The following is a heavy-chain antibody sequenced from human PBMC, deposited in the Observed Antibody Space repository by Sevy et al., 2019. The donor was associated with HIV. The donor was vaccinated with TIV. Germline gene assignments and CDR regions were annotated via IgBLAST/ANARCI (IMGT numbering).Heavy chain of an antibody. D-gene: IGHD2-8*01. CDR3: ARLGYCTQTICFPLYYFDS. CDR1: GYTFDTFG. Sequence: ASVKVSCKVSGYTFDTFGINWVRQAPGQGLEWMGWISPYNGDTTYAQNFQGRLTLTTDKSTNTAYMELKSLRSDETAVYYGARLGYCTQTICFPLYYFDSWGQGTLVTVSS. CDR2: ISPYNGDT. V-gene: IGHV1-18*01. J-gene: IGHJ4*02.